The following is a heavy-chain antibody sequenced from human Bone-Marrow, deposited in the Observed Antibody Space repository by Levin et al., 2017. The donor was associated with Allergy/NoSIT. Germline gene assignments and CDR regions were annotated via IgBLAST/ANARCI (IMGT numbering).Heavy chain of an antibody. Sequence: PSETLSLTCTVSGGSISSSSYYWGWIRQPPGKGLEWIGSIYYSGSTYYNPSLKSRVTISVDTSKNQFSLKLSSVTAADTAVYYCARCSSWFSPADYWGQGTLVTVSS. V-gene: IGHV4-39*01. D-gene: IGHD6-13*01. J-gene: IGHJ4*02. CDR2: IYYSGST. CDR1: GGSISSSSYY. CDR3: ARCSSWFSPADY.